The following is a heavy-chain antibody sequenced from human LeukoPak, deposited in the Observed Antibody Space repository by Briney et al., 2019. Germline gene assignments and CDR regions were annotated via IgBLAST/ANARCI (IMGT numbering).Heavy chain of an antibody. D-gene: IGHD1-26*01. CDR1: GFTFDDYA. V-gene: IGHV3-9*01. Sequence: GGSLRLSCAASGFTFDDYAMHWVRQAPGKGLEWVSGISWNSGSIGYADSVKGRFTISRDNAKNSLYLQMNSLRAEDTAVYYCAKSRSGSPHSFDYWGQGTLVTVSS. J-gene: IGHJ4*02. CDR2: ISWNSGSI. CDR3: AKSRSGSPHSFDY.